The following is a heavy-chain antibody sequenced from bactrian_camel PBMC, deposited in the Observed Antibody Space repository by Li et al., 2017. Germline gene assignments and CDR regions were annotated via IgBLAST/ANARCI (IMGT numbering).Heavy chain of an antibody. J-gene: IGHJ4*01. V-gene: IGHV3S6*01. D-gene: IGHD5*01. CDR2: IYTRGLIA. CDR1: GDRPGNRC. CDR3: AGEIKLGWGDCPTDGPGEYIY. Sequence: HVQLVESGGGSVEAGGSLRLSCTLSGDRPGNRCVAWFRQRPGNEREGVVGIYTRGLIAYLSDSAKGRFTISQDHARNTVYLQMNNLGPDDTAVYYCAGEIKLGWGDCPTDGPGEYIYWGQGPRSPSP.